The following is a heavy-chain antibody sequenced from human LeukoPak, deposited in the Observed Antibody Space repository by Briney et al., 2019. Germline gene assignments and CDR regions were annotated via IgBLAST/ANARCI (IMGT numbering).Heavy chain of an antibody. V-gene: IGHV3-15*01. J-gene: IGHJ4*02. D-gene: IGHD3-9*01. CDR2: IKSITDGGTT. CDR3: TTPRLVFY. CDR1: GFSFTSYG. Sequence: GGSLRLSCAASGFSFTSYGMSWVRQAPGKGLEWVGRIKSITDGGTTDYDAPVKGRLTISRDDSKNTLYLQMDSLETEDTAVYYCTTPRLVFYWGQGTLVTVSS.